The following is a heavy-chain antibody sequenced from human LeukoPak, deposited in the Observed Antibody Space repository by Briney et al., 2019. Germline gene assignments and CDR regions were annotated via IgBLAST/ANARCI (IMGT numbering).Heavy chain of an antibody. Sequence: GGSLRLSCAASGFTFSYYWMSWVRQAPGKGLEWVASVKQDGSEEYYVDSVKGRFTISRDNAKNSLYLQMNSLRAEDTAVFYCAIYTNMWSLGYWGQGTLVTVSS. V-gene: IGHV3-7*02. D-gene: IGHD3-16*01. CDR3: AIYTNMWSLGY. CDR2: VKQDGSEE. J-gene: IGHJ4*02. CDR1: GFTFSYYW.